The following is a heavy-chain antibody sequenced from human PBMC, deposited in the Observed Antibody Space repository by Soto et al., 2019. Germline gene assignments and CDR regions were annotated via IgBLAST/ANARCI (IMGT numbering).Heavy chain of an antibody. CDR2: IFSNDEK. Sequence: QVTLKESGPVVVKPTETLTLTCTVSGFSLSNTRLGVSWIRQPPGKALEWLAHIFSNDEKSYSTSLKNRLTISKDTSRSQVVLTMTNVDPVDSATYYCALIKDCSRTDCYLASFDPWGQGTPVTVSS. V-gene: IGHV2-26*01. CDR3: ALIKDCSRTDCYLASFDP. J-gene: IGHJ5*02. CDR1: GFSLSNTRLG. D-gene: IGHD2-2*01.